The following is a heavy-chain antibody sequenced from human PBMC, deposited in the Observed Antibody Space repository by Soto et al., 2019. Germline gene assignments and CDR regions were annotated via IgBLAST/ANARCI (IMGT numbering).Heavy chain of an antibody. CDR1: SGSINSFY. J-gene: IGHJ4*02. CDR3: ARDRIIGTSYSDY. V-gene: IGHV4-4*07. D-gene: IGHD1-7*01. CDR2: IHSSGTT. Sequence: SETLSLTCTVSSGSINSFYWSWIRQPAGKGLEWIGRIHSSGTTNYNPSLKSRVTMSVDTSKNQFSLKLTSVTAADTAVYYCARDRIIGTSYSDYWGQGILVTVSS.